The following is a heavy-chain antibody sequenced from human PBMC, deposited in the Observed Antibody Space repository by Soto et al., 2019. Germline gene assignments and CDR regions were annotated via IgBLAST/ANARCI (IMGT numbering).Heavy chain of an antibody. J-gene: IGHJ6*02. CDR2: IIPIFGTA. Sequence: QVQLVQSGAEVKKPGSSVKVSCKASGGTFSSYAISWVRQAPGQGLEWMGGIIPIFGTANYAQKFQGRVKITADESTSTAYMELSSLRSEDTAVYYCARAAQSIAARPNYYYGMDVWGQGTTVTVSS. CDR1: GGTFSSYA. V-gene: IGHV1-69*01. D-gene: IGHD6-6*01. CDR3: ARAAQSIAARPNYYYGMDV.